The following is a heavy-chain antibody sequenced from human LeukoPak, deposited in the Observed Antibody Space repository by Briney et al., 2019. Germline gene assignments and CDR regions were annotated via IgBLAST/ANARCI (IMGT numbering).Heavy chain of an antibody. V-gene: IGHV4-34*01. J-gene: IGHJ4*02. CDR1: GGSFNTFY. CDR3: AAYPPGVYRPVDY. D-gene: IGHD3-10*01. Sequence: SETLSLTCAVYGGSFNTFYWSWIRQPPGKGLEWIGQINRYGSANYNPSLKSRVAISLDTSKNQFSLKVTSLTSADTAVYYCAAYPPGVYRPVDYWGQGTLVTVSS. CDR2: INRYGSA.